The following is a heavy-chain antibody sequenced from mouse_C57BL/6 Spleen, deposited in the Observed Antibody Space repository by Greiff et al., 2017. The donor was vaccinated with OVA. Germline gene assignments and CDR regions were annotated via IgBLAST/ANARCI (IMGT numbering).Heavy chain of an antibody. J-gene: IGHJ3*01. CDR1: GFTFSSYG. Sequence: EVKLVESGGDLVKPGGSLKLSCAASGFTFSSYGMSWVRQTPDKRLEWVATISSGGSYTYYPDSVKGRFTISRDNAKNTLYLQMSSLKSEDTAMYYCARHWAYWGQGTLVTVSA. CDR2: ISSGGSYT. CDR3: ARHWAY. V-gene: IGHV5-6*01.